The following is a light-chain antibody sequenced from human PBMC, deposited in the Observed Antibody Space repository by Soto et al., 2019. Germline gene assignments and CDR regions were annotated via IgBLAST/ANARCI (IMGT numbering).Light chain of an antibody. J-gene: IGKJ5*01. Sequence: IVVTQSPATLSVSPGESTTLSCRASQSVSSSYLAWYQQKPGQAPRLLIYGASSRATGIPDRFSGSGSGTDFTLTISSLEPEDFAVYYCQQRNYWQVTFGQGTRLEI. CDR2: GAS. V-gene: IGKV3D-20*02. CDR1: QSVSSSY. CDR3: QQRNYWQVT.